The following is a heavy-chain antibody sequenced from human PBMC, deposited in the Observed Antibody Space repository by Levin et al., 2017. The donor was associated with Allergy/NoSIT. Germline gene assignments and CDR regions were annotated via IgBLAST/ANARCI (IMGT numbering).Heavy chain of an antibody. CDR3: ARGGGGSSSRQS. CDR1: GFSVSNNY. CDR2: IYIGGST. Sequence: GESLKISCAASGFSVSNNYMSWVRQAPGKGLEWVSVIYIGGSTYYADSVKGRFTISRDNSKNTLFLQMNSLRAEDTAVYYCARGGGGSSSRQSWGQGTLVTVSS. V-gene: IGHV3-53*01. D-gene: IGHD6-6*01. J-gene: IGHJ4*02.